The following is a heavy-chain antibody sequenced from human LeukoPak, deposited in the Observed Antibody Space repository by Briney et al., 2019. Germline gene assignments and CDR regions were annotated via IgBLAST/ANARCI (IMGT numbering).Heavy chain of an antibody. CDR1: GFTVSNNY. J-gene: IGHJ4*01. Sequence: GGSLRLSCAASGFTVSNNYMSWVRQAPGRGLEWVSVIYSGGSTYYADSVRGRFTVSRDNARNSLLPRMDYLSAEDTAVYYCAREGYSSSFDYWGQGALVTVSS. CDR2: IYSGGST. V-gene: IGHV3-53*01. D-gene: IGHD5-18*01. CDR3: AREGYSSSFDY.